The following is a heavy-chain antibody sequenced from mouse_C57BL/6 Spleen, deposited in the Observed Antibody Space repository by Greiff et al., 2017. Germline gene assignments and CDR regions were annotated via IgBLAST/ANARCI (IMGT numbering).Heavy chain of an antibody. V-gene: IGHV3-6*01. CDR2: ISYDGSN. Sequence: DVKLQESGPGLVKPSQSLSLTCSVTGYSITSGYYWNWIRQFPGNKLEWMGYISYDGSNNYNPSLKNRISITRDTSKNQFFLKLNSVTTEDTATYYCARDGGGRLFAYWGQGTLVTVSA. J-gene: IGHJ3*01. CDR3: ARDGGGRLFAY. CDR1: GYSITSGYY.